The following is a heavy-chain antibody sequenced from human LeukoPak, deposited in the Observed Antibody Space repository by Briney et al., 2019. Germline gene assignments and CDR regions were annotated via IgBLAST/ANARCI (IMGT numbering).Heavy chain of an antibody. CDR1: GFTFSSYA. CDR2: ISYDGSNK. Sequence: GGSLRLSCAASGFTFSSYAMHWVRQAPGKGLEWVAVISYDGSNKYYADSVKGRFTISRDNSKNTLCLQMNSLRAEDTAVYYCARDPNYYDSSGYYGYWGQGTLVTVSS. CDR3: ARDPNYYDSSGYYGY. D-gene: IGHD3-22*01. V-gene: IGHV3-30-3*01. J-gene: IGHJ4*02.